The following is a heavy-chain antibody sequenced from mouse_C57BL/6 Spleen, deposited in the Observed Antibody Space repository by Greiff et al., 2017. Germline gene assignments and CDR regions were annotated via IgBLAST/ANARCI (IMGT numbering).Heavy chain of an antibody. D-gene: IGHD2-1*01. J-gene: IGHJ4*01. CDR3: ARDYVYPRAMDY. V-gene: IGHV7-1*01. CDR2: SRNKANDYTT. CDR1: GFTFSDFY. Sequence: EVQRVESGGGLVQSGRSLRLSCATSGFTFSDFYMEWVRQAPGKGLEWIAASRNKANDYTTEYSASVKGRFIVSRDTSQSILYLQMNALRAEDTAIYYCARDYVYPRAMDYWGQGTSVTVSS.